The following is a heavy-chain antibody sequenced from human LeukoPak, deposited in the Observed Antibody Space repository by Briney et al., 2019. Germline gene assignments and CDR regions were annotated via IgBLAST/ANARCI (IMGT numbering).Heavy chain of an antibody. CDR1: GLTFSSYS. Sequence: PGGSLRLSCAASGLTFSSYSMNWVRQAPGKGLEWVSFISTSSSYIHNADSVKGRFTISRDNAENSLYLQMNSLRAEGTAVYYCARAAIAAARIYYYMDVWGKGTTVTVSS. J-gene: IGHJ6*03. CDR2: ISTSSSYI. CDR3: ARAAIAAARIYYYMDV. V-gene: IGHV3-21*01. D-gene: IGHD6-13*01.